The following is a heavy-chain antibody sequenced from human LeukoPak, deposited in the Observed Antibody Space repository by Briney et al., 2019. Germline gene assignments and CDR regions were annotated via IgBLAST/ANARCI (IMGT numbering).Heavy chain of an antibody. CDR2: IYYSGST. V-gene: IGHV4-39*07. J-gene: IGHJ5*02. CDR1: GGSISSSSYY. Sequence: PSETLSLTCTVSGGSISSSSYYWGWIRQPPGKGLEWIGSIYYSGSTYYNPSLKSRVTISVDTSKNQFSLKLSSVTAADTAVYYCARTPREVWFDPWGQGTLVTVSS. CDR3: ARTPREVWFDP. D-gene: IGHD1-26*01.